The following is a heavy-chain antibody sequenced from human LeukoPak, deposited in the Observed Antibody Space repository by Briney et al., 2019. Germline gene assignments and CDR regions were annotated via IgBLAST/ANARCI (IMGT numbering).Heavy chain of an antibody. V-gene: IGHV4-31*03. CDR1: GGSISSGGYY. D-gene: IGHD5-12*01. CDR3: ARDARYSGYDLRDY. J-gene: IGHJ4*02. CDR2: IYYSGST. Sequence: SETLSLTCTVSGGSISSGGYYWSWIRQHPGKGLEWIGYIYYSGSTYYNPSLKSRVTISVDTSKNQFSLKLSSVTAADTAVYYCARDARYSGYDLRDYWSQGPLVTVSS.